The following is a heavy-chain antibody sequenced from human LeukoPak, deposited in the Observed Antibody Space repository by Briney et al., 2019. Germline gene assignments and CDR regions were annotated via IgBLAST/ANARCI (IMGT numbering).Heavy chain of an antibody. Sequence: GGSLRLSCAASGFIFSNYRMNWVRQAPGKGLEWVSYISSTSDTIYYVDSVKGRFTISRDNARNSLYLQMNSLRVEDTAVYYCAKTPITVEGRYYYYYYMDVWGKGTTVTVSS. D-gene: IGHD4-11*01. J-gene: IGHJ6*03. CDR1: GFIFSNYR. CDR3: AKTPITVEGRYYYYYYMDV. CDR2: ISSTSDTI. V-gene: IGHV3-48*01.